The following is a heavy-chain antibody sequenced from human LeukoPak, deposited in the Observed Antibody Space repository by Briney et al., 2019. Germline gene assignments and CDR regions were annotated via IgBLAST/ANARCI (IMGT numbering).Heavy chain of an antibody. CDR1: GFTFNSYS. Sequence: GGSLRLSCAASGFTFNSYSMNWVRQAPGKGLEWVSAISDRGDKTHYADSVKGRFTISRDNSKNTLYLHMISLRAEDTAIYYCAKDWSCDYWGQGTLVTVSS. CDR2: ISDRGDKT. CDR3: AKDWSCDY. V-gene: IGHV3-23*01. D-gene: IGHD1-26*01. J-gene: IGHJ4*02.